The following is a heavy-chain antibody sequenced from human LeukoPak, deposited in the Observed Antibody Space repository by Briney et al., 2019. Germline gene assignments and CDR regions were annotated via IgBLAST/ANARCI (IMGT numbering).Heavy chain of an antibody. CDR2: IYPDDSNT. J-gene: IGHJ4*02. CDR3: ARMLTYYYDTSAYYGPYYFDY. D-gene: IGHD3-22*01. V-gene: IGHV5-51*01. Sequence: HGESLKISCKASGYNFATYWIGWVRQMPGKGLEWMGIIYPDDSNTRYSPSFQGQVTISADKSIGTAYLQWSSLKASDTAMYFCARMLTYYYDTSAYYGPYYFDYWGQGTLVTVSS. CDR1: GYNFATYW.